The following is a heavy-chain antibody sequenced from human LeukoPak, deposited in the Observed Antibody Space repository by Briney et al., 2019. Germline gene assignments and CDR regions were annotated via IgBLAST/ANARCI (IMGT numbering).Heavy chain of an antibody. CDR3: ARETTYSSGWYYFDY. V-gene: IGHV3-21*01. D-gene: IGHD6-19*01. Sequence: GGSLRLSCAASGFTFSSYSMNWVRQAPGKGLEWVSSISSSSSYIYYADSVKGRFTISRDNAKNSLYLRMNSLRAEDTAVYYCARETTYSSGWYYFDYWGQGTLVTVSS. CDR1: GFTFSSYS. CDR2: ISSSSSYI. J-gene: IGHJ4*02.